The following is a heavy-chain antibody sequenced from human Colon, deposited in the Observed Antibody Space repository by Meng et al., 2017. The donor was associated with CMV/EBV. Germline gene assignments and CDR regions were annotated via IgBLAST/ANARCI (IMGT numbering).Heavy chain of an antibody. CDR2: ISSSGSTI. CDR3: ASWYCSGGSCYQNYFDY. D-gene: IGHD2-15*01. Sequence: GESLKISCVASGFRFSSSAMNWVRQAPGKGLEWVSYISSSGSTIYYADSVKGRFTISRDNTKNSLYLQMNSLRAEDTAVYYCASWYCSGGSCYQNYFDYWGQGTLVTVSS. CDR1: GFRFSSSA. V-gene: IGHV3-48*03. J-gene: IGHJ4*02.